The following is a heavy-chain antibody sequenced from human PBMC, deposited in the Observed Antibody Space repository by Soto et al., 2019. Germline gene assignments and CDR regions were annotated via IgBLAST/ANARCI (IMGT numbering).Heavy chain of an antibody. D-gene: IGHD3-22*01. CDR2: ISSSSSTI. J-gene: IGHJ5*02. V-gene: IGHV3-48*02. CDR1: GFTFSSYS. CDR3: ARVGGRYDSSGYYNWFDH. Sequence: EVQLVESGGGLVQPGGSLRLSCAASGFTFSSYSMNWVRQAPGKGLEWVSYISSSSSTIYYADSVKGRFTISRDNAKNSLYLQMNSLRDVDTAVYYCARVGGRYDSSGYYNWFDHWGQGTLVTVSS.